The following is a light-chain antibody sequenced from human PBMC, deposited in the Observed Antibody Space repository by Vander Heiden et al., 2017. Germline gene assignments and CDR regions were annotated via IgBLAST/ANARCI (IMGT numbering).Light chain of an antibody. J-gene: IGLJ2*01. V-gene: IGLV1-40*01. CDR3: QSYDDSLRGFVV. Sequence: HSVLPQPPSVSGAPGQRVTIPCTGSSSNIGAGYGVHWYQQLPGAAPKLLIYGDINRPSGVPARFSGSKSGTSASLAISGLQAEDEADYYCQSYDDSLRGFVVFGGGTKLTVL. CDR2: GDI. CDR1: SSNIGAGYG.